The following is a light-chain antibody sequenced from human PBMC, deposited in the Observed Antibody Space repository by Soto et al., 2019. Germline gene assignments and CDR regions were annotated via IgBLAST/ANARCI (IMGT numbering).Light chain of an antibody. Sequence: ETVLTQSPGTLSLSPGERATLSCRASQTVTKSYLAWYQQKPGQAPRLLIFGTSSRATGIPDRFSGSGSRTDFTLTISRLEPEDFAVYYCQQYGSSPLTFGGGTKVDSK. CDR2: GTS. V-gene: IGKV3-20*01. CDR1: QTVTKSY. J-gene: IGKJ4*01. CDR3: QQYGSSPLT.